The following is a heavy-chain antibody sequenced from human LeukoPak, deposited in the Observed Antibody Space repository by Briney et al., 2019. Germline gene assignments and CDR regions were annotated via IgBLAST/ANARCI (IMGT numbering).Heavy chain of an antibody. D-gene: IGHD6-6*01. J-gene: IGHJ6*03. V-gene: IGHV3-48*01. Sequence: GGSLRLSCAASGLTVSSNYMIWVRQAPGKGLEWVSSISSSSSTIDYADSVKGRFIISRDNAKNSLYLQMNSLRAEDTAVYYCASLEYSSSLYYYYYLDVWGKGTTVTVSS. CDR1: GLTVSSNY. CDR2: ISSSSSTI. CDR3: ASLEYSSSLYYYYYLDV.